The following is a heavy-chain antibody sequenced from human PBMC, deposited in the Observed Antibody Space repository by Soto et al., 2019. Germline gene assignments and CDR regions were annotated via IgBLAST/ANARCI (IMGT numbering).Heavy chain of an antibody. D-gene: IGHD6-6*01. CDR1: GFTFSSYA. J-gene: IGHJ6*02. CDR3: AKDSRRSQYRPSFEFDHQPSYGMDV. CDR2: ISGSGGST. Sequence: QPGGSLRLSCAASGFTFSSYAMSWVRQAPGKGLEWVSAISGSGGSTYYADSVKGRFTISRDNSKNTLYLQMNSLRAEDTAVYYCAKDSRRSQYRPSFEFDHQPSYGMDVWGQGTTVTVSS. V-gene: IGHV3-23*01.